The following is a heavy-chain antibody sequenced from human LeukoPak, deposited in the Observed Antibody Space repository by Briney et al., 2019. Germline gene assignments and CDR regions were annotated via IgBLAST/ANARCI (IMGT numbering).Heavy chain of an antibody. Sequence: GSLRLSCAASGFRFNTFWMSWVRQAPGKGLEWVANIKQDGSEKKYLDSVKGRFTISRDNAKNSMYLQMNSLRAEDTAVYYCARDEIYYDILTGYRHFDYWGQGTLVTVFS. J-gene: IGHJ4*02. CDR2: IKQDGSEK. CDR3: ARDEIYYDILTGYRHFDY. CDR1: GFRFNTFW. D-gene: IGHD3-9*01. V-gene: IGHV3-7*01.